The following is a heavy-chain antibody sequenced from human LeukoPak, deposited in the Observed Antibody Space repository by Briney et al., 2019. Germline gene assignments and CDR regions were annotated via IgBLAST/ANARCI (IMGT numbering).Heavy chain of an antibody. CDR1: GFTFSSYG. J-gene: IGHJ6*02. CDR3: ARGWELLYWYGMDV. V-gene: IGHV3-33*01. D-gene: IGHD1-26*01. CDR2: IWYDGSNK. Sequence: GGSLRLSCAASGFTFSSYGMHWVRQAPGKGLEWVAVIWYDGSNKYYADSVKGRFTISRDNSKNTLYLQMNSLRAEDTAVYYCARGWELLYWYGMDVWGQGTTVTVSS.